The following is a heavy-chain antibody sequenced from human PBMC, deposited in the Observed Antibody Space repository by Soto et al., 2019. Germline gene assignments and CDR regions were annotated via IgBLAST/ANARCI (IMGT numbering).Heavy chain of an antibody. D-gene: IGHD3-22*01. V-gene: IGHV4-31*03. CDR1: GGSISSGGYY. CDR3: ARTGSGYGDAFDI. CDR2: IYYSGST. J-gene: IGHJ3*02. Sequence: PSETLSLTCPVSGGSISSGGYYWSWIRQHPGKGLEWIGYIYYSGSTYYNPSLKSRVTISVDTSKNQFSLKLSSVTAADTAVYYCARTGSGYGDAFDIWGQGTMVTVSS.